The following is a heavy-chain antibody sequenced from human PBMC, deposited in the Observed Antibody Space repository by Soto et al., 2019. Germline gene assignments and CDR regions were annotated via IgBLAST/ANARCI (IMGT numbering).Heavy chain of an antibody. J-gene: IGHJ4*02. Sequence: QVQLQESGPGLVKPSETLSLTCTVSGDSISGYYWSWIRQPPGKGLEWIGYIFHSGSTTYNPSLKSRVTISVDPSKTQFTLKLSSVTAADTAVYYCAGVGYTYGYHFDYWGQGTLVTVSS. V-gene: IGHV4-59*01. CDR2: IFHSGST. CDR3: AGVGYTYGYHFDY. D-gene: IGHD5-18*01. CDR1: GDSISGYY.